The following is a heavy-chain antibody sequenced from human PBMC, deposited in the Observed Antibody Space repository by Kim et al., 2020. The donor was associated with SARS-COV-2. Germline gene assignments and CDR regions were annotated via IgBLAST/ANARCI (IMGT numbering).Heavy chain of an antibody. V-gene: IGHV3-53*01. CDR3: VGGYNYDS. Sequence: GGSLRLSCEASGFSVSSNYKNWVRQAQGKGLEWVSVIYIGGSTYYGDSVKGRFTISRDISKNILYLQMTGLRAEDTAVYYCVGGYNYDSWGQGTLVTVSS. CDR2: IYIGGST. J-gene: IGHJ4*02. CDR1: GFSVSSNY. D-gene: IGHD5-12*01.